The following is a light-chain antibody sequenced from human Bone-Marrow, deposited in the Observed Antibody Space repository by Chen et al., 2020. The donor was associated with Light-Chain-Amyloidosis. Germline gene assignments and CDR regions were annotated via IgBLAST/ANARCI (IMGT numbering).Light chain of an antibody. CDR1: RSDFAPFNF. J-gene: IGLJ3*02. CDR3: SSFAVSKIVL. CDR2: DVN. V-gene: IGLV2-8*01. Sequence: QSALSQPPSASGSPGQSVTISFPGARSDFAPFNFFSWYQQHPGKAPKLIMFDVNRRPSGVPGRFSGSKSGNTASLTVSGLQPDDEADYYCSSFAVSKIVLFGGGTKLTVL.